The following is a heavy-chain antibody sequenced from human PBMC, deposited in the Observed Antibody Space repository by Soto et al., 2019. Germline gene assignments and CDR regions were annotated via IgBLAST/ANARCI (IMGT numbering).Heavy chain of an antibody. CDR2: INPNSGGT. J-gene: IGHJ6*02. Sequence: ASVKVSCKASGYTFTGYYMHWVRQAPGQGLEWMGWINPNSGGTNYAQKFQGWVTMTRDTSNSTAYMELSRLRSDDTAVYYCAREATAMVGGMDVWGQGTTVTVSS. V-gene: IGHV1-2*04. CDR1: GYTFTGYY. D-gene: IGHD5-18*01. CDR3: AREATAMVGGMDV.